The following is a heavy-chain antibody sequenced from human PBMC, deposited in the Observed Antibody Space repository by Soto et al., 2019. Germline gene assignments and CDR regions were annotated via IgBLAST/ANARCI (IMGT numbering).Heavy chain of an antibody. D-gene: IGHD3-22*01. CDR3: AKGNYYDSSGHPDY. J-gene: IGHJ4*02. CDR2: ISGSGGNT. V-gene: IGHV3-23*01. Sequence: EVQLLESGGGLVQPGGSLRLSCAASGFTFSSYAMFWVRQAPGKGLEWVSAISGSGGNTYYADSMKGRFTIARDNSKNTLYLQMNSLRAEDTAVYYCAKGNYYDSSGHPDYWGQGTLVTVSS. CDR1: GFTFSSYA.